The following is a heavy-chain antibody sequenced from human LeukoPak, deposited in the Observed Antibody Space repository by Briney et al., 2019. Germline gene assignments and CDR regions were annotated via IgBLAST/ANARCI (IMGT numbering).Heavy chain of an antibody. CDR2: IYYSGST. CDR3: ARVGSVRDYYYYYGMDV. J-gene: IGHJ6*02. CDR1: GGSVSSGSYY. D-gene: IGHD3-10*02. Sequence: SETLSLTCTVSGGSVSSGSYYWSWIRQPPGKGLEWIGYIYYSGSTNYNPSLKSRVTISVDTSKNQFSLKLSSVTAADTAVYYCARVGSVRDYYYYYGMDVWGQGTTVTVSS. V-gene: IGHV4-61*01.